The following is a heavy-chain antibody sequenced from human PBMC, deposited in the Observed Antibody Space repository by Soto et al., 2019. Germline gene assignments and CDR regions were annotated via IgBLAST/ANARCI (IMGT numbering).Heavy chain of an antibody. V-gene: IGHV1-69*12. J-gene: IGHJ6*02. D-gene: IGHD4-17*01. CDR1: GGSLSNFG. CDR2: IIPVFGTP. Sequence: QVQLVQSGAEVKKPGSSVKVSCTASGGSLSNFGISWVRQAPGQGLEWMGAIIPVFGTPNYAQKFQDRVTINADESTTTVYMEVRSLTSEDTAVYYCARGDDNKIVVTTYYAMDVWGQGTTVTVSS. CDR3: ARGDDNKIVVTTYYAMDV.